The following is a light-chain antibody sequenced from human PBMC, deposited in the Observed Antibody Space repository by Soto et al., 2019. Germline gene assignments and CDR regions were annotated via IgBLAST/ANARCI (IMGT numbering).Light chain of an antibody. V-gene: IGKV3-11*01. J-gene: IGKJ4*01. CDR3: HQRSDWSLT. CDR1: QTISNL. CDR2: DAS. Sequence: EIVSTQSPATLSLSPGERATLSCRASQTISNLLAWYQQKPGQAPRLLIYDASNRATGIPARFSGSGSGTDFTLTISSLEPEDFAIYYCHQRSDWSLTFGGGTEVEIK.